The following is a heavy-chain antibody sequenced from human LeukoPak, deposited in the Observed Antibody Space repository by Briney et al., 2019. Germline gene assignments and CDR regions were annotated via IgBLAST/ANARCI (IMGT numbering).Heavy chain of an antibody. CDR1: AFTFSSYD. Sequence: GGSLRLSCAASAFTFSSYDMHWVRQATGKGLEWVSTIGTAGDTYYPGSVKGRFTISRENAKNSLYLQMNSLRAGATAVYYCARGLDYGDLRGIDYTMDVWGQGTTVTVSS. CDR2: IGTAGDT. CDR3: ARGLDYGDLRGIDYTMDV. V-gene: IGHV3-13*01. J-gene: IGHJ6*02. D-gene: IGHD4-17*01.